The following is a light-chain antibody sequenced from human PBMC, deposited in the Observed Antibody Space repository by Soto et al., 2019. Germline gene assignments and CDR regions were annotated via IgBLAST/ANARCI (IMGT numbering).Light chain of an antibody. CDR2: DNN. CDR3: GTWDSSLSAYV. V-gene: IGLV1-51*01. J-gene: IGLJ1*01. Sequence: QSVLTQPPSVSAAPGPKVTISCAGSSSNIGNNYVSWYQQLPGTAPKHLFYDNNKRPSGIPDRFSGSKSGTSATLGITGLQTGDEADYYCGTWDSSLSAYVFGTGTKVTVL. CDR1: SSNIGNNY.